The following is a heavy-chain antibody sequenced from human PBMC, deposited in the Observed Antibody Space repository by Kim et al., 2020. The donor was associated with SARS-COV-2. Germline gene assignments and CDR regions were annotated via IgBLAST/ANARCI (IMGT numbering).Heavy chain of an antibody. D-gene: IGHD3-16*01. V-gene: IGHV3-53*01. CDR2: IYSGGST. CDR1: GFTVSSNY. Sequence: GGSLRLSCAASGFTVSSNYMSWVRQAPGKGLEWVSVIYSGGSTYYADSVKGRFTISRDNSKNTLYLQMNSLRAEDTAVYYCARGGRLHGGLFDYWGQGTLVTVSS. J-gene: IGHJ4*02. CDR3: ARGGRLHGGLFDY.